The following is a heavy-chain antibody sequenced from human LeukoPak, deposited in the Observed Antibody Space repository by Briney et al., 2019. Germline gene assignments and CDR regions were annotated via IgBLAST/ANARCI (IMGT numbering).Heavy chain of an antibody. CDR1: GFTFSSYP. V-gene: IGHV3-23*01. Sequence: GRSLRLSCAASGFTFSSYPMSWVRQAPGKGLEWVATLDLSGVYTYYADSLKGRFTTSRDNSKNTLYLQLSGLRADDTAVYYCARTGSGSCLRAATGTCFDHWGQGTLVTVSS. CDR3: ARTGSGSCLRAATGTCFDH. J-gene: IGHJ4*02. CDR2: LDLSGVYT. D-gene: IGHD6-13*01.